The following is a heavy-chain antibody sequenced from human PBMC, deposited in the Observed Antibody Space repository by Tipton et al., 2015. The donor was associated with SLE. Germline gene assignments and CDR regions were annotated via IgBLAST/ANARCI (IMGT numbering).Heavy chain of an antibody. V-gene: IGHV3-30*18. CDR2: ISYDGSNK. Sequence: SLRLSCAASGFTFSNYGIHWVRQAPGKGLEWVAIISYDGSNKYYADSVKGRFTISRDNSKNTLYLQMTSLRAEDTAVYYCAKVSYSSSPSPPDYWGQGTLVTVSS. J-gene: IGHJ4*02. CDR1: GFTFSNYG. D-gene: IGHD6-6*01. CDR3: AKVSYSSSPSPPDY.